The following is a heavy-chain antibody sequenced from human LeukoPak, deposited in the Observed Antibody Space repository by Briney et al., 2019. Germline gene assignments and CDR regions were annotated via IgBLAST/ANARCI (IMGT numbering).Heavy chain of an antibody. D-gene: IGHD6-19*01. CDR3: ARTGYSSGWYEIYYFGY. Sequence: ASVKVSCKASGYTFTSSGISWVRQAPGQGLEWMGWISAYNGNTNYAQKLQGRVTMTTDTSTSTAYMELRSLRSDDTAVYYCARTGYSSGWYEIYYFGYWGQGTLVTVSS. CDR2: ISAYNGNT. CDR1: GYTFTSSG. J-gene: IGHJ4*02. V-gene: IGHV1-18*01.